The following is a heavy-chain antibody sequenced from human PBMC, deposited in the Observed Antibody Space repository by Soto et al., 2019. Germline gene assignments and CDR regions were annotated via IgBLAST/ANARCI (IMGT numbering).Heavy chain of an antibody. CDR1: GFTFSSYA. D-gene: IGHD4-4*01. V-gene: IGHV3-30-3*01. J-gene: IGHJ4*02. Sequence: PGGSLRLSCAASGFTFSSYAMHWVRQAPGKGLEWVAVISYDGSNKYYADSVKGRFTISRDNSKNTLYLQMNSLRAEDTAVYYCERASSPLQPKDYWGQGTLVTVSS. CDR3: ERASSPLQPKDY. CDR2: ISYDGSNK.